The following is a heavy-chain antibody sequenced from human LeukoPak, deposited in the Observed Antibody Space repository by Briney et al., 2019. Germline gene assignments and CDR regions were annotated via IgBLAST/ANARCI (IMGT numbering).Heavy chain of an antibody. D-gene: IGHD6-19*01. CDR3: ARVHGSGWFFDY. Sequence: GGSLRLSCAASGFTVSDNYMSWVRRAPGKGLEWVSIIYSAGNTYYADSVKGRFTIPRDISKNTLYLQMNSLRAEDTAVYYCARVHGSGWFFDYWGQEPWSPFPQ. J-gene: IGHJ4*01. CDR2: IYSAGNT. CDR1: GFTVSDNY. V-gene: IGHV3-53*01.